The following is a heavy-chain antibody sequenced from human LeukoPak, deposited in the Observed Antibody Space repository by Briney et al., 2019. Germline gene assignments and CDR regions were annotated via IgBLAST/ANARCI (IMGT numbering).Heavy chain of an antibody. CDR3: ARDGGSILWFGELLYY. Sequence: GASVKVSCKASGGTFSSYAISWVRQAPGQGLEWMGGIIPIFGTANYAQKFQGRVTITADESTSTAYMELSSLRSEDTAVYYCARDGGSILWFGELLYYWGQGTLVTVSS. CDR2: IIPIFGTA. J-gene: IGHJ4*02. V-gene: IGHV1-69*13. CDR1: GGTFSSYA. D-gene: IGHD3-10*01.